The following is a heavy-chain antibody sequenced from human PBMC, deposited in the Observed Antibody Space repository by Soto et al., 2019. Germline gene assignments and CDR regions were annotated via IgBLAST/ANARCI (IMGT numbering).Heavy chain of an antibody. J-gene: IGHJ6*02. D-gene: IGHD2-2*01. CDR1: GFSVTDNSYY. CDR3: ARVVGGYYYGMDV. CDR2: IYYTGST. V-gene: IGHV4-39*07. Sequence: SETLSLTCAVSGFSVTDNSYYWAWIRQTPGKGLNWIGSIYYTGSTYYNPSLKSRITMSVDTSKKQFSLKLSSVTAADTAVYYCARVVGGYYYGMDVWGQGTTVTVSS.